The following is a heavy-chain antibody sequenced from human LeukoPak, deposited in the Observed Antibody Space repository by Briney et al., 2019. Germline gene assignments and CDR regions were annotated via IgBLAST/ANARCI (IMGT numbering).Heavy chain of an antibody. V-gene: IGHV1-2*02. CDR3: AGRDSVLGTSTNQFDY. CDR1: GYTFIGYY. J-gene: IGHJ4*02. CDR2: INPNSGGT. Sequence: ASVKVSCKASGYTFIGYYIHWVRQAPGQGLEWMGWINPNSGGTNYAQKFQGRVTMTRDTSISTAYMELSRLRSDDTAVYYCAGRDSVLGTSTNQFDYWGQGTLVTVSS. D-gene: IGHD4-23*01.